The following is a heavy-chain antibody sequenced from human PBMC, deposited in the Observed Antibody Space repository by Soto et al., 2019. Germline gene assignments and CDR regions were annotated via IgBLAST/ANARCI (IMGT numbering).Heavy chain of an antibody. CDR2: IIPIFGTA. Sequence: QVPLVQSGAEVKKPGSSVKVSCKASGGTFSSYAISWVRQAPGQGLEWMGGIIPIFGTANYAQKFQGRVTITADKSTSTAYMELSSLRSEDTAVYYCARGIAAAGTLDYYGMDVWGQGTTVTVSS. V-gene: IGHV1-69*06. D-gene: IGHD6-13*01. CDR3: ARGIAAAGTLDYYGMDV. CDR1: GGTFSSYA. J-gene: IGHJ6*02.